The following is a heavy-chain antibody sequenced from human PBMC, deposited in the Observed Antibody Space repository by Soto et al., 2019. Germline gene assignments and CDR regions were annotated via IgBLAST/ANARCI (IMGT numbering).Heavy chain of an antibody. Sequence: GGSLRLSCVASGFTFSTYAMNWVRQAPGKGLEWVSTISGSDDRTYYADSVKGRFTISRDNSKNTLYLQMDSLRAEDAALYYCAKVNYDVLTGYGEFDYWGQGTQVTVSS. CDR3: AKVNYDVLTGYGEFDY. D-gene: IGHD3-9*01. CDR1: GFTFSTYA. V-gene: IGHV3-23*01. J-gene: IGHJ4*02. CDR2: ISGSDDRT.